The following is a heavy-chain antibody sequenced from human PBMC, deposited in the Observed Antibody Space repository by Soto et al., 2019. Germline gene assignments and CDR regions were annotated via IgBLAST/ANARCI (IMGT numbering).Heavy chain of an antibody. D-gene: IGHD4-17*01. V-gene: IGHV4-30-4*02. CDR1: GGSLSSGDYY. CDR3: ASKTPYGDYGAGGGRIFDF. J-gene: IGHJ4*02. CDR2: IYYSGST. Sequence: SDTLSLTCTVSGGSLSSGDYYWSWIRQPPGKGLEWIGYIYYSGSTYYNPSLKSRVTISVDTSKNQFSLKLSSVTAADTALFYCASKTPYGDYGAGGGRIFDFRSKGPAATFSP.